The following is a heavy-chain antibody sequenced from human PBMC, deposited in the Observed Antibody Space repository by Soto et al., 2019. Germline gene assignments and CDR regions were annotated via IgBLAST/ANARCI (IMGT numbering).Heavy chain of an antibody. V-gene: IGHV3-23*01. D-gene: IGHD3-22*01. CDR1: GVTFSSYA. Sequence: GGSLRLSCAASGVTFSSYAMSWVRQAPGKGLEWVSAISGSGGSTYYADSVKGRFTISRDNSKNTLYLQMNSLRAEDTAVYYCAKGTHYYDSSGYYYYFDYWGQGTLVTVSS. CDR3: AKGTHYYDSSGYYYYFDY. CDR2: ISGSGGST. J-gene: IGHJ4*02.